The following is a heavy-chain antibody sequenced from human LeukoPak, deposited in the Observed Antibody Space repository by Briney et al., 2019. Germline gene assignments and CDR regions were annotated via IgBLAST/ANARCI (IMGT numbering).Heavy chain of an antibody. D-gene: IGHD2-2*02. CDR2: ISYSGST. V-gene: IGHV4-59*01. J-gene: IGHJ4*02. CDR1: GGAISSYY. Sequence: SETLSLTCTVSGGAISSYYWSWIRQPPGKGLEWIGSISYSGSTNYNPSLKSRVTISMDTSKNRFSLKLSSVTAADTAVYYCARGGSRSYTNSTLDYWGQGTLVTVSS. CDR3: ARGGSRSYTNSTLDY.